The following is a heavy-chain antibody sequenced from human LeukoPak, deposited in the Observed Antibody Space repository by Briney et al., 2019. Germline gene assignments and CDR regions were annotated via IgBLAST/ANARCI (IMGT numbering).Heavy chain of an antibody. CDR2: IIPIFGTA. J-gene: IGHJ6*03. V-gene: IGHV1-69*13. CDR1: GGTFSSYA. CDR3: VRGRQMYYYYMDV. Sequence: SVKVSCKASGGTFSSYAISWVRQAPGQGLEWMGGIIPIFGTANYAQKFQGRVTITADESTSTAYMELSSLRSEDTAVYYCVRGRQMYYYYMDVWGKGTTVTVSS.